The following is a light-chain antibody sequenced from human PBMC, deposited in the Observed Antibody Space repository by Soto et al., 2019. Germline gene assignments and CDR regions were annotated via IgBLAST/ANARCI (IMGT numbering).Light chain of an antibody. CDR2: GVS. J-gene: IGKJ5*01. V-gene: IGKV3-15*01. Sequence: ILMTKSPATLSESPGERATLSCRATQSVSSNLAWYQQNTGQAPRLLIYGVSNRATDIPARFGGSGSGKEFTLTIRRLQSEDSAVYYCQQYSTWPAEITVGQRERLENK. CDR1: QSVSSN. CDR3: QQYSTWPAEIT.